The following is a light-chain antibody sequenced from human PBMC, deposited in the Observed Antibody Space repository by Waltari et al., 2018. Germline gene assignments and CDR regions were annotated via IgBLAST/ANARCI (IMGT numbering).Light chain of an antibody. J-gene: IGLJ1*01. CDR3: AVWDDTVSGYV. CDR2: YDD. Sequence: SVLTQPPSVSEAPKQRVTISCSGSSSNIGNKSVNWYQQLPGKSPKLLIYYDDLLSSGVSDRFSGSKSGTSASLAIRGLQSEDEADYYCAVWDDTVSGYVFGSGTKVTVL. CDR1: SSNIGNKS. V-gene: IGLV1-36*01.